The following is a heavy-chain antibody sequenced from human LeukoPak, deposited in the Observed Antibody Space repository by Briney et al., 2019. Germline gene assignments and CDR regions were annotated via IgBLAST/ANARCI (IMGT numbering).Heavy chain of an antibody. J-gene: IGHJ4*02. Sequence: SVKVSCKASGGTFSSYAISWVRQAPGQGLEWMGGIIPIFGTANYAQKFQGRVTITADESTSTACMELSSLRSEDTAVYYCARDLRVDTAMILWGQGTLVTVSS. CDR2: IIPIFGTA. CDR3: ARDLRVDTAMIL. D-gene: IGHD5-18*01. V-gene: IGHV1-69*13. CDR1: GGTFSSYA.